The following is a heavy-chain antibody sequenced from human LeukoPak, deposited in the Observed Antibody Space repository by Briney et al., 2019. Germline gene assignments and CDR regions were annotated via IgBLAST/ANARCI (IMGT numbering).Heavy chain of an antibody. CDR3: ARDRYNQVDY. CDR2: IYHSGST. V-gene: IGHV4-38-2*02. Sequence: SETLSLTCAVSGYSISSDYYWCWIRPPPGKGLEWIGSIYHSGSTYYNPSLKSRVTISVDTSKNQFSLKLSSVTAADTAVYYCARDRYNQVDYWGQGTLVTVSS. CDR1: GYSISSDYY. D-gene: IGHD5-24*01. J-gene: IGHJ4*02.